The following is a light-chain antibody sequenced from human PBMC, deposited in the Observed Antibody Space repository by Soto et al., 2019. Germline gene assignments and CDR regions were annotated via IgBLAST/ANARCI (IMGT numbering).Light chain of an antibody. J-gene: IGKJ1*01. CDR1: QSVRTNY. CDR3: QQYGSSPT. Sequence: EIVLTQSPGTLSLSPGERATLSCRASQSVRTNYLAWYQQEPGQAPRLLIYGASSRATGIPDRFSGSGSGTDFTLTISRLEPEDFVVYYCQQYGSSPTFGQGTKVDI. V-gene: IGKV3-20*01. CDR2: GAS.